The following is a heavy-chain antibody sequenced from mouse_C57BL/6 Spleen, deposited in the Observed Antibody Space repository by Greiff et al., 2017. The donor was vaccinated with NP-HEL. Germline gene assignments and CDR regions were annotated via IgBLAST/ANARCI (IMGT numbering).Heavy chain of an antibody. V-gene: IGHV1-64*01. D-gene: IGHD1-1*01. CDR1: GYTFTSYW. CDR3: ARGTGSRFYYFDY. J-gene: IGHJ2*01. CDR2: IHPNSGST. Sequence: VQLQQPGAELVKPGASVKLSCKASGYTFTSYWMHWVKQRPGQGLEWIGMIHPNSGSTNYNEKFKSKATLTVDKSSSTAYMQLSSLTSEDSAVYYCARGTGSRFYYFDYWGQGTTLTVSS.